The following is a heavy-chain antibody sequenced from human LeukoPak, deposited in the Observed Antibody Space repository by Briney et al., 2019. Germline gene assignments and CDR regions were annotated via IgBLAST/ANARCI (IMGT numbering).Heavy chain of an antibody. CDR3: ARVSGSYYLVYYYGMDV. V-gene: IGHV3-7*01. Sequence: GGSLRLSCAASGFTFSYHWMTWVRQAPGKGLEWVANIKNDGAVKNYVDSVKGRFTISRDNAKNSLYLQMNSLRAEDTAVYYCARVSGSYYLVYYYGMDVWGQGTTVTVSS. CDR2: IKNDGAVK. D-gene: IGHD3-10*01. J-gene: IGHJ6*02. CDR1: GFTFSYHW.